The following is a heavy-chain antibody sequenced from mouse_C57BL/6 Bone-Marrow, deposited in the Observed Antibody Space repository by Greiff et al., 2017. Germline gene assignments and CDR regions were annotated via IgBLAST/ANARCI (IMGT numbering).Heavy chain of an antibody. V-gene: IGHV1-55*01. CDR2: IYPGSGST. CDR1: GYTFTSYW. CDR3: ERSITTVVGY. Sequence: QVQLQQPGAELVKPGASVKMSCKASGYTFTSYWITWVKQRPGQGLEWIGDIYPGSGSTNYNEKFKSKATLTVDTSSSTAYMQLSSVTYEDSAVYYCERSITTVVGYWGQGTTLTVSS. D-gene: IGHD1-1*01. J-gene: IGHJ2*01.